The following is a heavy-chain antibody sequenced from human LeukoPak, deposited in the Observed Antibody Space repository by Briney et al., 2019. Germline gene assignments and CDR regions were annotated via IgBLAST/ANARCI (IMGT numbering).Heavy chain of an antibody. J-gene: IGHJ4*02. CDR1: GYTFTSYY. CDR3: AREYYYGSGSYSGPDY. V-gene: IGHV1-46*01. CDR2: INPSGGST. D-gene: IGHD3-10*01. Sequence: ASVKVSCKASGYTFTSYYMHWVRQAPGQGLEWMGIINPSGGSTSYAQKFQGRATMTRDTSTSTVYMELSSLRSEDTAVYYCAREYYYGSGSYSGPDYWGQGTLVTVSS.